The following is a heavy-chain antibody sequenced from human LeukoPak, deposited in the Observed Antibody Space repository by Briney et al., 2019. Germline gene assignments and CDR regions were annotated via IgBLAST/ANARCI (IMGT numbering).Heavy chain of an antibody. Sequence: GGSLRLSCVASGFTFSTYWMSWVRQAPGKGLEWVANIKQDGSVKLYVDSVKGRFSISRDNARNSVDLQMNSLRAEDTAVYYCAKSKARSWFDPWGQGTLVTVSS. CDR3: AKSKARSWFDP. CDR2: IKQDGSVK. D-gene: IGHD6-6*01. CDR1: GFTFSTYW. V-gene: IGHV3-7*03. J-gene: IGHJ5*02.